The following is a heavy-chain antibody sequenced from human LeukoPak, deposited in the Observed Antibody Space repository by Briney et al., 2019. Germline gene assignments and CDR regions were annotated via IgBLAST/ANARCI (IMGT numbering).Heavy chain of an antibody. Sequence: GESLKISCKGSGYSFTSYCIAWVRQVPGKGLEWMGIIYPRDSDTRYSPSFQGQVTISADKSISTAYLQWSSLKASDTAMYYCAFAAGSGSYQGAFDIWGQGTMVTVSS. CDR3: AFAAGSGSYQGAFDI. V-gene: IGHV5-51*01. D-gene: IGHD3-10*01. CDR2: IYPRDSDT. J-gene: IGHJ3*02. CDR1: GYSFTSYC.